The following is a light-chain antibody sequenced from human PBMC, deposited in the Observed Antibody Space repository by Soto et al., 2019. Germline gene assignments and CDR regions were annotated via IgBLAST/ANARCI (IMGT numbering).Light chain of an antibody. V-gene: IGLV2-14*01. Sequence: QSARTQPASESGSPGQSITISCTGTSSDVGGYNYVSWYQQHPGKAPKLMIYDVSNRPSGVSNRFSGSKSGNTASLTISGLQAEDEAHYYCSSYTSSSTLVVFGGGTKVTFL. J-gene: IGLJ2*01. CDR1: SSDVGGYNY. CDR2: DVS. CDR3: SSYTSSSTLVV.